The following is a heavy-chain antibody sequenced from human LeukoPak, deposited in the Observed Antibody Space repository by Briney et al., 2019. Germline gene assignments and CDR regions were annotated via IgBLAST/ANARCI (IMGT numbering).Heavy chain of an antibody. CDR2: IYYSGST. V-gene: IGHV4-59*01. Sequence: PSETLSLTCTVSGGSISSYYWSWIRQPPGKGLEWIGYIYYSGSTNYNPSLKSRATISVDSSKNQFSLKLSSVTAADTAVYYCATETAMVTRDAFDIWGQGTMVTVSS. CDR1: GGSISSYY. D-gene: IGHD5-18*01. CDR3: ATETAMVTRDAFDI. J-gene: IGHJ3*02.